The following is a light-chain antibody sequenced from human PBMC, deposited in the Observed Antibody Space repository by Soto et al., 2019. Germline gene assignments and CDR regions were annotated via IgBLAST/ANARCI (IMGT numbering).Light chain of an antibody. CDR2: PYD. J-gene: IGLJ2*01. Sequence: HSVLTQPPSVSGTPGQSITISCSGSSSNIGTYNLNWYQHLPGPAHKLLFSPYDQRPSVSADRFSGSKSGTSASLAISGLESEYEDEYYCAAWDDRGNGVVFVGGTKLTVL. V-gene: IGLV1-44*01. CDR3: AAWDDRGNGVV. CDR1: SSNIGTYN.